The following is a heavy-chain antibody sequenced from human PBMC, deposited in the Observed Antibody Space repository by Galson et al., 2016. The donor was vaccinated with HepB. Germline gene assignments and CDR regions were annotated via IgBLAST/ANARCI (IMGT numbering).Heavy chain of an antibody. V-gene: IGHV3-53*01. J-gene: IGHJ4*02. CDR3: ARDPHALDF. Sequence: SLRLSCAASGFTISSHYMSWVRQAPGEGLAWVSTIYSDGSTYYADSVKGRFTISRDNSKNTLYLQMNSLRAEDTALYYWARDPHALDFWGQGTLVTVSS. CDR1: GFTISSHY. CDR2: IYSDGST.